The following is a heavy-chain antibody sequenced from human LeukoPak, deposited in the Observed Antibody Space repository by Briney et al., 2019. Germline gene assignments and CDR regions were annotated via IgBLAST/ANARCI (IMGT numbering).Heavy chain of an antibody. Sequence: GGSLRLSCAASGFPFSSYAMHWVRQAPGKGLEWVAVVSYDGSKKYYADSVKGRFTISRDNSKNTLYLQMSSLRAEDTAVYYCVKESGFMVAPNSAFDIWGQGTTVTVSS. CDR3: VKESGFMVAPNSAFDI. CDR2: VSYDGSKK. J-gene: IGHJ3*02. D-gene: IGHD4/OR15-4a*01. V-gene: IGHV3-30*18. CDR1: GFPFSSYA.